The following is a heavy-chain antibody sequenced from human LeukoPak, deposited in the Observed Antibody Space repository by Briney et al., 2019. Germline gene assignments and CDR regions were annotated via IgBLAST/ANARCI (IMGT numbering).Heavy chain of an antibody. V-gene: IGHV1-8*01. D-gene: IGHD6-13*01. CDR2: MNPNSGNT. CDR3: ARRVAAGGTCMGY. J-gene: IGHJ4*02. CDR1: VYSFTSYD. Sequence: ASVKVSCKASVYSFTSYDINWVRQATGQGLAWMGWMNPNSGNTGSAQKFQGRVTMTRNTSISTAYLELSNLRSEDTAVYYCARRVAAGGTCMGYWGQGTLVTVSS.